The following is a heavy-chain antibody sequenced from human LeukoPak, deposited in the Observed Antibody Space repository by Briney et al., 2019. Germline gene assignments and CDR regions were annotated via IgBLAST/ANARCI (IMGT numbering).Heavy chain of an antibody. V-gene: IGHV3-21*01. J-gene: IGHJ4*02. CDR1: GFTFSDYY. CDR3: ARTDTAMVTGY. D-gene: IGHD5-18*01. CDR2: ISSSSSYI. Sequence: GGSLRLSCAASGFTFSDYYMSWVRQAPGKGLEWVSSISSSSSYIYYADSVKGRFTISRDNAKNSLYLQMNSLRAEDTAVYYCARTDTAMVTGYWGQGTLVTVSS.